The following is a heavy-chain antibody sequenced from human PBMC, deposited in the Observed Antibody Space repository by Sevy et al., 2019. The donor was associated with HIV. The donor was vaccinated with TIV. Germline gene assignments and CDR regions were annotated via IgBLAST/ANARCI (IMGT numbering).Heavy chain of an antibody. CDR2: IYYSGST. Sequence: SETLSITCTVSGGSISSSRYYWGWIRQPPGKGLEWIGSIYYSGSTYYNPSLKRRVTISVDTSKNKFALKLSSVTAADTAVHYCARQSLLSEGYCSSTSCYIVFDYWGQGTLVTVSS. V-gene: IGHV4-39*01. CDR3: ARQSLLSEGYCSSTSCYIVFDY. CDR1: GGSISSSRYY. J-gene: IGHJ4*02. D-gene: IGHD2-2*02.